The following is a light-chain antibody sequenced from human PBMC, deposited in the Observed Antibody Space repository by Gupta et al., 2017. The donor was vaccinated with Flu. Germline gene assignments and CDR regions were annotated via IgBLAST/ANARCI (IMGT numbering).Light chain of an antibody. J-gene: IGKJ1*01. CDR2: WAS. CDR1: QSVLYSSNNKNY. V-gene: IGKV4-1*01. Sequence: DIVMTQSPDFLALSLGERATINCKSSQSVLYSSNNKNYLAWYQQKPGHPPKLLIYWASTRESGVPERFSGSGSGTDFTLTISSLQAEDVAVYYCQQYYSNSWTFGQGTKVEIK. CDR3: QQYYSNSWT.